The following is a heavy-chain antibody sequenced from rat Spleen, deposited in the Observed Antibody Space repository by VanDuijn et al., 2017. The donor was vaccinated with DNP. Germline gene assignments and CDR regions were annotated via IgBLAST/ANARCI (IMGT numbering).Heavy chain of an antibody. V-gene: IGHV5-46*01. CDR1: GFTFSSFP. CDR3: TRGNYYYSGDWYFDF. Sequence: EVQLVESGGGLVQPGRSMKLSCAASGFTFSSFPMAWVRQAPTKGLEWVATISTSGGSTYYRDSVKGRFTISRDNAKNTLYLQMNSLRSEDTATYYCTRGNYYYSGDWYFDFWGPGTMVTVSS. J-gene: IGHJ1*01. CDR2: ISTSGGST. D-gene: IGHD1-1*01.